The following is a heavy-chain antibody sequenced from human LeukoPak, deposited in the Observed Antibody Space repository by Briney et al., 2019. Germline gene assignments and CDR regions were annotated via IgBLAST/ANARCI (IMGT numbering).Heavy chain of an antibody. CDR3: VRALGVGRVDY. CDR1: GYTFTNYG. CDR2: ISAYNGNT. V-gene: IGHV1-18*04. J-gene: IGHJ4*02. D-gene: IGHD2-15*01. Sequence: ASVKVSCKASGYTFTNYGISWVRQAPGRGLEWMAWISAYNGNTNYAPRLQGRVTMTTDASTSTAYMDLTNLRSGDTGGYYCVRALGVGRVDYLGQGTLVTVSS.